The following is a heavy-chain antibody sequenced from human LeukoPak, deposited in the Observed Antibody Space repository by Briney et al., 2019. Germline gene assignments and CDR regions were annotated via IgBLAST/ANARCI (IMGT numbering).Heavy chain of an antibody. D-gene: IGHD4-23*01. CDR1: GYTFTSYG. J-gene: IGHJ6*02. Sequence: ASVKVSCKASGYTFTSYGISWVRQAPGQGLEWMGWISAYNGNTNYAQKLQGRVTMTTDTSTSTAYMELRSLRSDDTAVYYCARDPGMVTTPYYYGMDVWGQGTTVTVPS. V-gene: IGHV1-18*01. CDR2: ISAYNGNT. CDR3: ARDPGMVTTPYYYGMDV.